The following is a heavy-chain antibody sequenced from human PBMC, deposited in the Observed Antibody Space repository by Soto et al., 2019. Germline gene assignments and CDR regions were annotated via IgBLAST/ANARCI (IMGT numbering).Heavy chain of an antibody. CDR1: GFTFSSYS. CDR2: ISSSSSTI. J-gene: IGHJ6*02. CDR3: ARDVSRLGFGSGSYYPHYYYGMDV. Sequence: GGSLRLSCAASGFTFSSYSMNWVRQAPGKGLEWVSYISSSSSTIYYADSVKGRFTISRDNAKNSLYLQMNSLRDEDTAVYYCARDVSRLGFGSGSYYPHYYYGMDVWGQGTTVTVSS. V-gene: IGHV3-48*02. D-gene: IGHD3-10*01.